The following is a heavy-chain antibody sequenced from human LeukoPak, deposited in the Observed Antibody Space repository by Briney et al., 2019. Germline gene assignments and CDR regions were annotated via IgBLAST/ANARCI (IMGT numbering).Heavy chain of an antibody. Sequence: GGSLRLSCAASGFTLSGSAMHWVRQASGKGLEWVGRIRSKANSYATAYAASVKGRFTISRDDSKNTAYLQMNSLKTEDTAVYYCTCSTQGQMVYWGQGTLVTVSS. V-gene: IGHV3-73*01. CDR3: TCSTQGQMVY. J-gene: IGHJ4*02. CDR2: IRSKANSYAT. D-gene: IGHD2-8*01. CDR1: GFTLSGSA.